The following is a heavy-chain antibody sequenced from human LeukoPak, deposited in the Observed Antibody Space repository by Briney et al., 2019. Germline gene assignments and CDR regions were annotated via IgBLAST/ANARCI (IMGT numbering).Heavy chain of an antibody. CDR3: ARDGGTDAFDI. J-gene: IGHJ3*02. Sequence: SETLSLTCTVSGASISSQYWSWIRQPPGKGLEWIGYIYYSGSTNYNPSLKSRVTISVDTSKNQFSLKLSSVTAADTALYYCARDGGTDAFDIWGQGTMVTVSS. CDR2: IYYSGST. CDR1: GASISSQY. D-gene: IGHD3-16*01. V-gene: IGHV4-59*11.